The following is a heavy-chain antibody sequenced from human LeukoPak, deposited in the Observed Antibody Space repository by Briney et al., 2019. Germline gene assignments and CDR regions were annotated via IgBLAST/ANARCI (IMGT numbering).Heavy chain of an antibody. CDR1: GGSFSGYY. Sequence: SETLSLTCAVYGGSFSGYYWGWIRQPPGKGLEWIGEINHSGSTNYNPSLKSRVTISVDTSKNQFSLKLSSVTAADTAVYYCARGGPYYYDSSGYYSYWGQGTLVTVSS. J-gene: IGHJ4*02. V-gene: IGHV4-34*01. CDR2: INHSGST. CDR3: ARGGPYYYDSSGYYSY. D-gene: IGHD3-22*01.